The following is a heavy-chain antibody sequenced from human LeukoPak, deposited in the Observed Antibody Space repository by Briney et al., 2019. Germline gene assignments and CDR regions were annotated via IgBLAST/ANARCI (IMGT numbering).Heavy chain of an antibody. V-gene: IGHV4-4*07. D-gene: IGHD6-19*01. CDR3: AREGNIAVAGTGYYYYYGMDV. J-gene: IGHJ6*02. Sequence: SETLSLTCTVSGGSISSYYWSWIRQPAGKGLEWIGRIYTSGSTNYNPSLKSRATMSVDTSKNQFSLKLSSVTAADTAVYYCAREGNIAVAGTGYYYYYGMDVWGQGTTVTVSS. CDR1: GGSISSYY. CDR2: IYTSGST.